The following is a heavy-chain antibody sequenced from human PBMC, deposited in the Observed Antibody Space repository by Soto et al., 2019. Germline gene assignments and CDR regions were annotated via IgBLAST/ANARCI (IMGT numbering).Heavy chain of an antibody. D-gene: IGHD5-18*01. CDR1: GYTFTSYY. J-gene: IGHJ4*02. CDR3: ARPFGDTAMVIDY. CDR2: IYPGDSDT. V-gene: IGHV5-51*01. Sequence: GASVKVSCKASGYTFTSYYMHWVRQMPGKGLEWMGIIYPGDSDTRYSPSFQGQVTISADKSINTAYLQWSSLKASDTAIYYCARPFGDTAMVIDYWCQGTTVTVSS.